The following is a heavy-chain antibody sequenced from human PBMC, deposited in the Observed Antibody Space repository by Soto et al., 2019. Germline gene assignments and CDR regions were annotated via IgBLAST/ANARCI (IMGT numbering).Heavy chain of an antibody. CDR1: GGSISSGGYS. Sequence: SETLSLTCAVSGGSISSGGYSWSWIRQPPGKGLEWIGYIYHSGSTYYNPSLKSRVTISVDRSKNQFSLKLSSVTAADTAVYYCATGGVVELGYAFDIWGQGTMVT. J-gene: IGHJ3*02. CDR3: ATGGVVELGYAFDI. V-gene: IGHV4-30-2*01. D-gene: IGHD3-10*01. CDR2: IYHSGST.